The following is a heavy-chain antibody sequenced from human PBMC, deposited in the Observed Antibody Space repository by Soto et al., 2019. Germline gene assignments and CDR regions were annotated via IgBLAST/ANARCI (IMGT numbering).Heavy chain of an antibody. CDR2: ISAYNGNT. Sequence: ASVKVSCKASGYTFTSYGISWVRQAPGQGLEWMGWISAYNGNTNYAQKLQGRVTMTTDTSTSTAYMELRSLRSDDTAVCYCARGLYVCITMGRGTKYSILSSMDVWGKGTTVTVSS. V-gene: IGHV1-18*01. CDR3: ARGLYVCITMGRGTKYSILSSMDV. CDR1: GYTFTSYG. J-gene: IGHJ6*03. D-gene: IGHD3-10*01.